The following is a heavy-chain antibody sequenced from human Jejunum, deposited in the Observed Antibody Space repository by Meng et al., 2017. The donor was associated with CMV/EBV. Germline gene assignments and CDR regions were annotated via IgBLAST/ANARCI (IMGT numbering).Heavy chain of an antibody. J-gene: IGHJ5*02. CDR3: ARAIDYGDPNWFDP. CDR2: ISGSSTYI. V-gene: IGHV3-21*01. Sequence: SGFTFTRYSITWVLQAPGKGLEWLSYISGSSTYIYHTDSVKGRFTISRDNAKNSVYLQMNRLRAEDTAVYYCARAIDYGDPNWFDPWGQGTLVTVSS. CDR1: GFTFTRYS. D-gene: IGHD4-17*01.